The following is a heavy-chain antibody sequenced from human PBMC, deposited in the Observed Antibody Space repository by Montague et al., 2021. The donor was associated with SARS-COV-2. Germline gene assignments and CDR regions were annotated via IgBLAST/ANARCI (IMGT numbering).Heavy chain of an antibody. V-gene: IGHV4-61*02. CDR2: IHTSGST. D-gene: IGHD4/OR15-4a*01. J-gene: IGHJ4*02. Sequence: TLSLTCTVSGDSVSSGSYYWSWIRQPAGKGLEWIGRIHTSGSTNYNPSLKSRVTISEDTSKNQFSLKLSSVTAADTAIYYCATLTQSNGDFWGQGALVTVS. CDR1: GDSVSSGSYY. CDR3: ATLTQSNGDF.